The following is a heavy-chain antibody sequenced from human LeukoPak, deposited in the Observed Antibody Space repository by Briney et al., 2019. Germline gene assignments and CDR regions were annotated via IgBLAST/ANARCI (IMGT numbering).Heavy chain of an antibody. Sequence: GKSLRLSCAASGFTFSSYGMHWVRQAPGKGLEWVAIIWYDGSKRYYADSVKGRFTMSRDNSKNTLYLQLTGLRAEDTAVYYCARDLHSSGWHVGSAGYWGQGTLVTVSS. CDR3: ARDLHSSGWHVGSAGY. D-gene: IGHD6-19*01. CDR2: IWYDGSKR. J-gene: IGHJ4*02. V-gene: IGHV3-33*01. CDR1: GFTFSSYG.